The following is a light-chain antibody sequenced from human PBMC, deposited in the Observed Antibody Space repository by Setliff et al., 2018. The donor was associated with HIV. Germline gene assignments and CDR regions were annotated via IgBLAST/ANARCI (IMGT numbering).Light chain of an antibody. J-gene: IGLJ1*01. CDR3: CSYAGSTTFYV. Sequence: QSASVSGSPGQSITISCTGTSSDVGSFNLVSWYQQHPGKAPKPMIYEGSKRPSGVSNRFSGSKSGNTASLTISGLQAEDEADYYCCSYAGSTTFYVFGTGTKVTVL. CDR1: SSDVGSFNL. V-gene: IGLV2-23*01. CDR2: EGS.